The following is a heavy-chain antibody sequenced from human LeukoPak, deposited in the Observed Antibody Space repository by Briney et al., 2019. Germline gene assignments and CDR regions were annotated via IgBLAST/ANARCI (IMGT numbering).Heavy chain of an antibody. CDR2: INPNSGGT. V-gene: IGHV1-2*02. CDR3: ARDFGYNWKANWFDP. CDR1: GYTFTGYY. J-gene: IGHJ5*02. Sequence: ASVKVSCKASGYTFTGYYMHWVRQAPGQGLEWMGWINPNSGGTNYAQKFQGRVTMTRDTSISTAYMELSSLRSEDTAVYYCARDFGYNWKANWFDPRGQGTLVTVS. D-gene: IGHD1-1*01.